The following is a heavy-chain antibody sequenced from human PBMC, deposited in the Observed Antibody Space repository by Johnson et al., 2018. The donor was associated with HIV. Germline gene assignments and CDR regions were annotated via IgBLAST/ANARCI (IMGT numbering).Heavy chain of an antibody. Sequence: QVQLVESGGGVVQPGRSLTLSCAASGFTFSTYAMHWVRQAPGKGLECVAIISYDGSNNYYADSLKGRFPLSRDNSTNTLYLQMNSLRAEDTAVYYCARRMVQGVIITSGAFDIWGQGTMVTVSS. CDR3: ARRMVQGVIITSGAFDI. J-gene: IGHJ3*02. D-gene: IGHD3-10*01. V-gene: IGHV3-30*03. CDR1: GFTFSTYA. CDR2: ISYDGSNN.